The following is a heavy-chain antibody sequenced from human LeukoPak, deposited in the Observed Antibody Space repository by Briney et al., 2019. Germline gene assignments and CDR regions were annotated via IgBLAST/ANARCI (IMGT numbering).Heavy chain of an antibody. Sequence: SETLSLTCAVYGGSFSGYYWSWIRQPPGKGLEWIGEINHSGSTNYNPSLKNRVTISVDTSKNQVSLKLSSVTAADTAVYYCAREFYFDYWGQGTLVTVSS. V-gene: IGHV4-34*01. J-gene: IGHJ4*02. CDR2: INHSGST. CDR1: GGSFSGYY. CDR3: AREFYFDY.